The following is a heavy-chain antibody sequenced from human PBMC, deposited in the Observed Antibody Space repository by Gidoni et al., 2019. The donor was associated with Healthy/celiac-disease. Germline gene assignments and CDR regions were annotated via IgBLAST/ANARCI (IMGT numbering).Heavy chain of an antibody. CDR2: IYYSGST. J-gene: IGHJ6*02. CDR3: ARAPSIEQQLVLTFYYDGMDV. D-gene: IGHD6-13*01. Sequence: QVQLQQSGPGLVKPSETLSPTCTVSGGSVSSGSYYWSWIRQPPGKGLEWIGYIYYSGSTNYNPSLKSRVTISVDTSKNQCSLKLSSVTAADTAVYYCARAPSIEQQLVLTFYYDGMDVWGQGTTVTVSS. V-gene: IGHV4-61*01. CDR1: GGSVSSGSYY.